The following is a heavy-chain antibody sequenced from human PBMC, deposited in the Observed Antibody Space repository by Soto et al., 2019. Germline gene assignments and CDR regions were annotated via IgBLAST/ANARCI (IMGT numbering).Heavy chain of an antibody. CDR1: GGTFNTYS. Sequence: QVQLVQSGPEVKRPGSSVMVSCKTSGGTFNTYSTGWVRQAPGQGLEWMGELIPVFKKPNYAQKFQGRVTITADESSSTAYMELSSLASADTAVYYCVRARGKLGWFDPWGQGTLVTVSS. D-gene: IGHD3-3*02. J-gene: IGHJ5*02. CDR2: LIPVFKKP. V-gene: IGHV1-69*01. CDR3: VRARGKLGWFDP.